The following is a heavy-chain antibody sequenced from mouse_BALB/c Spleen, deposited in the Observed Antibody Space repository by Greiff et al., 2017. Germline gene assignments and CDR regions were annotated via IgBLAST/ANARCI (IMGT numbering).Heavy chain of an antibody. CDR3: ARVTAAY. J-gene: IGHJ3*01. D-gene: IGHD2-12*01. Sequence: QVQLKQSGAELMKPGASVKISCKATGYTFSSYWIEWVKQRPGHGLEWIGEILPGSGSINYNEKFKGKATFTADTSSNTAYMQLSSLTSEDSAVCDCARVTAAYWGQGTLVTVSA. CDR1: GYTFSSYW. CDR2: ILPGSGSI. V-gene: IGHV1-9*01.